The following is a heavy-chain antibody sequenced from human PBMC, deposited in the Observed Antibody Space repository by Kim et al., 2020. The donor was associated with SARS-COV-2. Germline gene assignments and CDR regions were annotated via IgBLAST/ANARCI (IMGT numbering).Heavy chain of an antibody. CDR3: AKESGSGSYYAWTYYYYGMDV. J-gene: IGHJ6*02. V-gene: IGHV3-30*18. D-gene: IGHD3-10*01. CDR2: ISYDGSNK. Sequence: GGSLRLSCAASGFTFSSYGMHCVRQAPGKGLEWVAVISYDGSNKYYADSVKGRFTISRDNSKNTLYLQMNSLRAEDTAVYYCAKESGSGSYYAWTYYYYGMDVWGQGTPVTVSS. CDR1: GFTFSSYG.